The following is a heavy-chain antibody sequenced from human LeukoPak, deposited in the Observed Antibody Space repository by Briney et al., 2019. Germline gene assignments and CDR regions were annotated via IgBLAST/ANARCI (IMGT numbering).Heavy chain of an antibody. CDR3: ARGADSSGWYYGYYYYGMDV. CDR2: INHSGST. V-gene: IGHV4-34*01. J-gene: IGHJ6*02. Sequence: SETLSLTCAVYGGSFSGYYWSWIRQPPGKGLEWIGEINHSGSTNYNPSLKSRVTISVDTSKNQFSLKQSSVTAADTAVYYCARGADSSGWYYGYYYYGMDVWGQGTTVTVSS. D-gene: IGHD6-19*01. CDR1: GGSFSGYY.